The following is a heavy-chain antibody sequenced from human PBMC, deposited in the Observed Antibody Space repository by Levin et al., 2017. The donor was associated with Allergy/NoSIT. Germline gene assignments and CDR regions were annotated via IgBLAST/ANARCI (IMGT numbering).Heavy chain of an antibody. J-gene: IGHJ4*02. CDR2: IGAAGDT. D-gene: IGHD4-17*01. Sequence: GGSLRLSCAASGFTFSNYDMHWVRQGPGKGLEWVATIGAAGDTYYPGSVKGRFTISRENAKKSLYLQMNRLRAGDTAVYFCARATYDYGDYLMDYWGQGTLVTVSS. V-gene: IGHV3-13*01. CDR3: ARATYDYGDYLMDY. CDR1: GFTFSNYD.